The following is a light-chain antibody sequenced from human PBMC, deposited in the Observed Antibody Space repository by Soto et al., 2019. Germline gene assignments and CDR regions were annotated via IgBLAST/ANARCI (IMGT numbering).Light chain of an antibody. J-gene: IGLJ1*01. CDR2: EVS. Sequence: QSALTQPPSASGSPGQSVTISCTGTSSDVGGYNYVSWYQQHPGKAPKLMIYEVSKRPSGVPDRFSGSKSGNTASLTVSGLQAEDEADYYCSSYAGSNNPGHVFGTGTKVTVL. CDR1: SSDVGGYNY. V-gene: IGLV2-8*01. CDR3: SSYAGSNNPGHV.